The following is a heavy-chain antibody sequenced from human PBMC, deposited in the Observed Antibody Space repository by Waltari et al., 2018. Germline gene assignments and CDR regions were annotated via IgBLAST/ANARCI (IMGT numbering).Heavy chain of an antibody. V-gene: IGHV3-30-3*01. J-gene: IGHJ6*03. Sequence: QVQLVESGGGVVQPGRSRRLSCEAAGFNFSSSAMHWVRQAPGKGLEWVAVISYDGSNKYYADSVKGRFTISRDNSKNTLYLQMNSLRAEDTAVYYCARGRPGTYYYYMDVWGKGTTVTVSS. D-gene: IGHD1-1*01. CDR2: ISYDGSNK. CDR3: ARGRPGTYYYYMDV. CDR1: GFNFSSSA.